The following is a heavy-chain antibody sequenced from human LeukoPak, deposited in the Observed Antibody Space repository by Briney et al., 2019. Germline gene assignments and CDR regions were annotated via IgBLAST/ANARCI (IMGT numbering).Heavy chain of an antibody. CDR3: ARKSGSYLE. Sequence: PGESLRLSCAACGFTVSSNYMGWVRQAPGKGLEWVSVIYSGGNTYYADSVKDRFTISRDNSRNTLYLQMNSLRAEDTALYYCARKSGSYLEWGQGTLVTVSS. J-gene: IGHJ4*02. D-gene: IGHD1-26*01. CDR1: GFTVSSNY. V-gene: IGHV3-53*01. CDR2: IYSGGNT.